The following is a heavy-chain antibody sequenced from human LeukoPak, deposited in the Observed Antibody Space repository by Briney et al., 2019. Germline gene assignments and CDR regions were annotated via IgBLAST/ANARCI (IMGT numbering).Heavy chain of an antibody. J-gene: IGHJ3*02. D-gene: IGHD3-10*01. CDR3: ASEGRRDAFDI. V-gene: IGHV3-7*01. CDR2: IKRDGSEK. Sequence: PGGSLRLSCAASGFTFSSYWINWVRQAPGKGLEWVANIKRDGSEKYYVDSVKGRFTISRDNAKNSLYLQMNSLRAEDTAVYYCASEGRRDAFDIWGQGTMVTVSS. CDR1: GFTFSSYW.